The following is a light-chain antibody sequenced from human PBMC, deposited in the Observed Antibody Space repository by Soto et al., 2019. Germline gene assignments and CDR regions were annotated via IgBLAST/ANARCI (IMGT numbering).Light chain of an antibody. Sequence: EIVMTQSPATLSVSPGERATHSCRASQSVRSYLAWYQQKPGQAPSLLIYGASTRATGIPARFSGSGSGTEFTLTISSLQSEDFAVYYCQQYTDWPRTFGQGTKVEIK. CDR2: GAS. CDR1: QSVRSY. J-gene: IGKJ1*01. V-gene: IGKV3-15*01. CDR3: QQYTDWPRT.